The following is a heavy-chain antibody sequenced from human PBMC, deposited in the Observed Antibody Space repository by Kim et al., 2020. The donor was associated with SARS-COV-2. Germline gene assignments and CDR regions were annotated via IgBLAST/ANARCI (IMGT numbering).Heavy chain of an antibody. J-gene: IGHJ3*02. CDR2: IIPIFGTA. Sequence: SVKVSCKASGGTFSSYAISWVRQAPGQGLDWMGGIIPIFGTANYAQKFQGRVTITADESTSTAYMELSSLRSEDTAVYYCASGYYYLYAFDIWGQGTMVTVSS. V-gene: IGHV1-69*13. CDR1: GGTFSSYA. D-gene: IGHD3-22*01. CDR3: ASGYYYLYAFDI.